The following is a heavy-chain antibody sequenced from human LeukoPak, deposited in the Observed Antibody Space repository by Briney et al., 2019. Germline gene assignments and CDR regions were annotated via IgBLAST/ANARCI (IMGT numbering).Heavy chain of an antibody. CDR1: GFIFSNYG. CDR3: ARDPGYGQYMDC. J-gene: IGHJ4*02. CDR2: ISYDGSYK. D-gene: IGHD4-17*01. Sequence: GRSLRLSCAASGFIFSNYGMHWVRQAPGKGLEWVAFISYDGSYKYYTDSVKGRVTISRDNSKDTLYLEMNSLTAEDTAVYFCARDPGYGQYMDCWGQGTLVTVSS. V-gene: IGHV3-30*03.